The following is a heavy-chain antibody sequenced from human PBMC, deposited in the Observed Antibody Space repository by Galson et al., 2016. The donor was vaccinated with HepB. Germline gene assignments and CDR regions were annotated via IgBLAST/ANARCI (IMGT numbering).Heavy chain of an antibody. J-gene: IGHJ6*03. D-gene: IGHD6-13*01. V-gene: IGHV4-39*01. CDR1: GGSISSRNYY. Sequence: ETLSLTCTVSGGSISSRNYYWGWIRQPPGKGLEWIGSIYYDENSFYNPSLKSRVTISVDRSKNQFSLKLSSVTAADTAVYYCARHVRQLARIYYYYYYYMDFWGKGTTVTVSS. CDR3: ARHVRQLARIYYYYYYYMDF. CDR2: IYYDENS.